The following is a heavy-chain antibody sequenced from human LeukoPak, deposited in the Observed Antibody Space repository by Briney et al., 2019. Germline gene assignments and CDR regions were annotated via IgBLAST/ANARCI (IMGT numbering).Heavy chain of an antibody. V-gene: IGHV4-39*01. J-gene: IGHJ4*02. Sequence: PPETQSLTCTVSGGSISSSSYYWGWIRQPPGKGLEWIGSIYYNGSTYYNPSLKSRVTISVDTSKNQFSLKLSSVTAADTAVYYCASTRTGQQLVLDYWGQGTLVSVSS. CDR1: GGSISSSSYY. D-gene: IGHD6-13*01. CDR3: ASTRTGQQLVLDY. CDR2: IYYNGST.